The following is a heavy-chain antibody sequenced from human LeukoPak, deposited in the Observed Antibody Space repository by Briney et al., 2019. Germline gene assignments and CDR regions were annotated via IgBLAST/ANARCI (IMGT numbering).Heavy chain of an antibody. D-gene: IGHD3-16*01. V-gene: IGHV4-38-2*02. CDR3: MRGPTTGQGGGFDY. Sequence: SATLSLTCTVSGYSISSGNYWGWIRQPPGKGLVWIASLYYGRGTYYIPSLKSRATISEDTSKNQFSLGLSTVTAADTAVYYCMRGPTTGQGGGFDYWGQGTLVTVSP. J-gene: IGHJ4*02. CDR2: LYYGRGT. CDR1: GYSISSGNY.